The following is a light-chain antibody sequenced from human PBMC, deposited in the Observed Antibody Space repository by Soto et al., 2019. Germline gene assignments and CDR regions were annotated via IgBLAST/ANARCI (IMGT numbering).Light chain of an antibody. CDR2: EVT. J-gene: IGLJ1*01. V-gene: IGLV2-14*01. Sequence: YVLTQPPSVSVSPGKSIAISCTGHFSDVGGYDDVSWYQQHPDKAPKLMIYEVTKRPSGVSNRFSGAKSGNTASLTISGLQPEDEADYYCSSHTSGSSRVFGSGTKVTVL. CDR3: SSHTSGSSRV. CDR1: FSDVGGYDD.